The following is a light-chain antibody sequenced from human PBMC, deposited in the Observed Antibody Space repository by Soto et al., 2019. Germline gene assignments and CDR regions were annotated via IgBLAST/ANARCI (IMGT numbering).Light chain of an antibody. Sequence: QSALTQPASVSGSPGQSITISCVGTSSDIGDYNYVSWYQQHPGKVPKVIIYDVSNRPSGVSYRFSGSKSGNTASLTVSGLQAEDEAVYYCFSYKGSGTLIFGTGTKSPS. CDR2: DVS. J-gene: IGLJ1*01. V-gene: IGLV2-14*01. CDR1: SSDIGDYNY. CDR3: FSYKGSGTLI.